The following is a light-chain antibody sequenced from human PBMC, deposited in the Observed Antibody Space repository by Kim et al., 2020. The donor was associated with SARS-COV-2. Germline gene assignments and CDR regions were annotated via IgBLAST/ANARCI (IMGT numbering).Light chain of an antibody. CDR1: QSVSST. J-gene: IGKJ2*01. CDR2: GAS. CDR3: QQYNNWPPMYT. Sequence: SPGERATLSCRASQSVSSTFAWYQQKPGQAPRLLIYGASTRATGIPARFSGSGSGTEFTLTISSLQSEDFAVYYCQQYNNWPPMYTFGQGTKLEI. V-gene: IGKV3-15*01.